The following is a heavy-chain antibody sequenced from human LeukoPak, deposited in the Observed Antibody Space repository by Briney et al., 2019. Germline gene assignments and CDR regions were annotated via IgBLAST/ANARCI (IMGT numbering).Heavy chain of an antibody. D-gene: IGHD4-11*01. CDR3: ARGRVSSSTWYSTYYYFFYMDF. V-gene: IGHV4-59*01. CDR1: DDSITMYY. J-gene: IGHJ6*03. Sequence: SETLSLTCTVSDDSITMYYWTWIRQPPGKGLEWLGYVDHTGSTKFNPSLNGRVSISRDTSNNFFSLRLRSVTAADTAVYFCARGRVSSSTWYSTYYYFFYMDFWGKGTTVTVSS. CDR2: VDHTGST.